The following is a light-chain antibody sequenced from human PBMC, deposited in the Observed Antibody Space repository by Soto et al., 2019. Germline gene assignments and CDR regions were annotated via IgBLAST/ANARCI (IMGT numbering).Light chain of an antibody. CDR2: LEGSGSY. Sequence: QPVLTQSSSASASLGSSVKLTCTLRSGHSSYIIAWHQQQPGKAPRYLMKLEGSGSYNKGSGVPDRFSGSSSGADRYLTISNLQFEDEADYYCETWDFNTRVFGGGTKVTVL. V-gene: IGLV4-60*02. CDR3: ETWDFNTRV. J-gene: IGLJ3*02. CDR1: SGHSSYI.